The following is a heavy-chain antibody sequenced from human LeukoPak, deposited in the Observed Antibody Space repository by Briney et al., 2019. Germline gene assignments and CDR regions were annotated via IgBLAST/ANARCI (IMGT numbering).Heavy chain of an antibody. J-gene: IGHJ4*02. CDR2: ISGSGGST. CDR1: GFTFSSYA. Sequence: GGSLRLSCAASGFTFSSYAMSWVRQAPGKGLEWVSAISGSGGSTYYADSVKGRFTNSRDNSKNTLYLQMDSLRAEDTAVYYCAKSRTFGGVIVPFDYWGQGTLVTVSS. D-gene: IGHD3-16*02. V-gene: IGHV3-23*01. CDR3: AKSRTFGGVIVPFDY.